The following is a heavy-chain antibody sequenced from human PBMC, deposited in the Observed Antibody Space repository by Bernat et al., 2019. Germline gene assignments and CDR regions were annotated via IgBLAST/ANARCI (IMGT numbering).Heavy chain of an antibody. J-gene: IGHJ6*02. Sequence: EVQLVESGGGLVQPGGSLRLSCAASGFTFISSSMNWVRQAPGKGLEWFSYISSSSSTIYYADAVKGRFTISRDNAKNSLYLQMNSLRDEDTAVYYCASLWYGDLRDSYYYYGMDVWGQGTTVTVSS. D-gene: IGHD4-17*01. CDR3: ASLWYGDLRDSYYYYGMDV. CDR1: GFTFISSS. V-gene: IGHV3-48*02. CDR2: ISSSSSTI.